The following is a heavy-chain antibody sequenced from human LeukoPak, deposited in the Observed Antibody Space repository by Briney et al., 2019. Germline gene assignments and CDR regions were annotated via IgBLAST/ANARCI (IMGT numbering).Heavy chain of an antibody. Sequence: GGSLRLSCTASGFIFSTSWMTWVRQAPGKGLEWVANINLDGSEKYYVDSVRGRFTISRDNAKNSLYLQMSSLRVEDTVVYYCARGITSGPRRYDVRNFDYWGQGTPVTVSS. J-gene: IGHJ4*02. CDR1: GFIFSTSW. CDR3: ARGITSGPRRYDVRNFDY. CDR2: INLDGSEK. V-gene: IGHV3-7*01. D-gene: IGHD5-12*01.